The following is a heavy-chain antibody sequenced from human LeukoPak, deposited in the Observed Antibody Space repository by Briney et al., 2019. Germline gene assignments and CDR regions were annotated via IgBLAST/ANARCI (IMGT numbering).Heavy chain of an antibody. J-gene: IGHJ4*02. D-gene: IGHD6-13*01. CDR3: ARDSSSWYDY. Sequence: GGSLRLSCAASGFTVGSNYMSWVRQAPGKGLEWVSVIYSGGSTYYADSVKGRFTISRDNSKNTLYLQMNSLRAEDTAVYYCARDSSSWYDYWGQGTLVTVSS. V-gene: IGHV3-66*01. CDR2: IYSGGST. CDR1: GFTVGSNY.